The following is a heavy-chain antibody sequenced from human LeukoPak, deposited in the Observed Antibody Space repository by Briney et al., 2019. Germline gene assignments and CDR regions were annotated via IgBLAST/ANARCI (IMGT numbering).Heavy chain of an antibody. D-gene: IGHD5-12*01. CDR1: GFTFSSYG. V-gene: IGHV3-33*01. CDR3: ARGGHSSGYDRDAFDI. Sequence: PGGSLRLSGAASGFTFSSYGMHWVRQAPGKGLEGVAGIWYDGSNKYYADSVKGRFTISRDNSKNTLYLQINSLRAEDTAVYYCARGGHSSGYDRDAFDIWGQGTMVTVSS. J-gene: IGHJ3*02. CDR2: IWYDGSNK.